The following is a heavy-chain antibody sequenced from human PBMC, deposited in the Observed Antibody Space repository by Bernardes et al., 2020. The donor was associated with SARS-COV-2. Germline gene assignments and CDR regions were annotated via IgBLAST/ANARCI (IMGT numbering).Heavy chain of an antibody. D-gene: IGHD3-10*01. CDR2: ISYDGSNK. Sequence: GGSLRLSCAASGFTFSSYGMHWVRQAPGKGLEWVAVISYDGSNKYYADSVKGRFTISRDNSKNTLYLQMNSLRAEDTAVYYCAKDMWFGEVGIEYWGQGILVTVSS. V-gene: IGHV3-30*18. CDR3: AKDMWFGEVGIEY. J-gene: IGHJ4*02. CDR1: GFTFSSYG.